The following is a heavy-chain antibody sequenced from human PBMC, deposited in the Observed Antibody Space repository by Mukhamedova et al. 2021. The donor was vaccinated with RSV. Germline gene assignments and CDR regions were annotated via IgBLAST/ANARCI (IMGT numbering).Heavy chain of an antibody. D-gene: IGHD3-10*01. CDR3: ARGPRSILSTQYFQH. CDR2: GST. Sequence: GSTNYNPSLKSRVTISVDTSKNQFSLKLSSVTAADTAVYYFARGPRSILSTQYFQHLG. V-gene: IGHV4-59*09. J-gene: IGHJ1*01.